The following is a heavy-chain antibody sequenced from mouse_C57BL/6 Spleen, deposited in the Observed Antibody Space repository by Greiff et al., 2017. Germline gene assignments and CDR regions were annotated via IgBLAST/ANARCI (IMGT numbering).Heavy chain of an antibody. CDR3: ARRYPVFDV. V-gene: IGHV5-16*01. J-gene: IGHJ1*03. D-gene: IGHD5-1-1*01. CDR2: INYDGSST. Sequence: EVKLVESEGGLVQPGSSMKLSCTASGFTFSDYYMAWVRQVPEKGLEWVANINYDGSSTYYLDSLKSRFIISRDNAKNILYLQMSSLKSEDTATYYCARRYPVFDVWGTGTTVTVSS. CDR1: GFTFSDYY.